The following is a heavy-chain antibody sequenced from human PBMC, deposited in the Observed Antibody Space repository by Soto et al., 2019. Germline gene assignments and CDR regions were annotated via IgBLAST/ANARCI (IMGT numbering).Heavy chain of an antibody. D-gene: IGHD2-15*01. Sequence: GGSLRLSCAASGFTVSSNYMSWVRQAPGKGLEWVSVIYSGGSTYYADSVKGRFTISRDNSKNTLYLQMNSLRAEDTAVYYCARAVVAATFDIWGQGTMVTVSS. V-gene: IGHV3-53*01. J-gene: IGHJ3*02. CDR3: ARAVVAATFDI. CDR2: IYSGGST. CDR1: GFTVSSNY.